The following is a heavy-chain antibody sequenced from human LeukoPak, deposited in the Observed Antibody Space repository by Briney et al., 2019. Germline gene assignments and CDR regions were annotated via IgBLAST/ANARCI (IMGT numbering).Heavy chain of an antibody. CDR1: GGSISSYY. V-gene: IGHV4-59*01. D-gene: IGHD5-18*01. Sequence: SETLSLTCTVSGGSISSYYWSWIRQPPGKRLEWIGYIYYSGSTSYNPSLKSRVTISVDTSKNQISLKLSSVTAADTAVYYCARELGVMVRAFDIWGQGTMVTVSS. CDR3: ARELGVMVRAFDI. CDR2: IYYSGST. J-gene: IGHJ3*02.